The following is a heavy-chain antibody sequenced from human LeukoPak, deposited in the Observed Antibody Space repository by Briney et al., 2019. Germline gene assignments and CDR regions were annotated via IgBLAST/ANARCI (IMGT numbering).Heavy chain of an antibody. V-gene: IGHV4-39*07. J-gene: IGHJ5*02. CDR2: IYYSGST. CDR1: GGSISSSSYY. Sequence: PSETLSLTCTVSGGSISSSSYYWGWIRQPPGKGLEWIGSIYYSGSTYYNPSLKSRVTISVDTSKNQFSLKLSSVTAADTAVYYCARSWNYARGWFDPWGQGTLVTVSS. D-gene: IGHD1-7*01. CDR3: ARSWNYARGWFDP.